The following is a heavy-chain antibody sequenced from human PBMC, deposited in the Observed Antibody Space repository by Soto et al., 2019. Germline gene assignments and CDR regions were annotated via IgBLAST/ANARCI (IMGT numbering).Heavy chain of an antibody. CDR3: ASDLGQQLFDY. D-gene: IGHD6-13*01. V-gene: IGHV1-18*01. CDR1: GYTFTSYG. Sequence: QVQLVQSGAEVKKPGASVKVSCKASGYTFTSYGISWVRQAPGQGLEWMGWISAYNGNKKYAQKLQGRVSMTTDTSTSPAYMELRSLRSDDTAVDYCASDLGQQLFDYWGQGTLVTVSA. J-gene: IGHJ4*02. CDR2: ISAYNGNK.